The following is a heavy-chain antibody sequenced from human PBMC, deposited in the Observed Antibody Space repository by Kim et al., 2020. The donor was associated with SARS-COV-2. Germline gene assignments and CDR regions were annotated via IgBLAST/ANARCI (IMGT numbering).Heavy chain of an antibody. V-gene: IGHV3-33*01. CDR1: GFSFTTYG. CDR3: VRGDAPNVGYYYGMDV. D-gene: IGHD2-2*01. Sequence: GGSLRLSCAASGFSFTTYGMHWVRQAPGKGLEWVAVILYDGSSKYYADSVKGRFTISRDNAKKTLYLEMNSLRDEDTAVYYCVRGDAPNVGYYYGMDVWGQGTTVTVSS. J-gene: IGHJ6*02. CDR2: ILYDGSSK.